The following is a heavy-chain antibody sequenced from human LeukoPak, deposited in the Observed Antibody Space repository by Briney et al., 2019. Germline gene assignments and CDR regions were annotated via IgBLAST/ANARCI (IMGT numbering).Heavy chain of an antibody. Sequence: GASVKVSCKASGYTFTGYYMHWVRQAPGQGLEWMGWINPNSGGANYAQKFQGRVTMTRDTSISTAYMELSRLRSDDTAVYYCARDGIAAAGGYNWFDPWGQGTLVTVSS. V-gene: IGHV1-2*02. CDR2: INPNSGGA. CDR1: GYTFTGYY. CDR3: ARDGIAAAGGYNWFDP. J-gene: IGHJ5*02. D-gene: IGHD6-13*01.